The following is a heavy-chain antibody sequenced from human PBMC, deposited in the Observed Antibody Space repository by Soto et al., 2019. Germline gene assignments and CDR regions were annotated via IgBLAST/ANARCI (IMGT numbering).Heavy chain of an antibody. CDR1: GCIFTSYP. Sequence: GSSVKVSCKASGCIFTSYPLHWVRQAPGQRLEWMAWINVGTGTTKYSQKFQGRVTFARDTSASKVYMELSSLTSEDTAVYYCVRGAGSCGGDCWNDSYYPMDVWGQGTLFTVSS. J-gene: IGHJ6*01. CDR3: VRGAGSCGGDCWNDSYYPMDV. D-gene: IGHD2-21*02. V-gene: IGHV1-3*01. CDR2: INVGTGTT.